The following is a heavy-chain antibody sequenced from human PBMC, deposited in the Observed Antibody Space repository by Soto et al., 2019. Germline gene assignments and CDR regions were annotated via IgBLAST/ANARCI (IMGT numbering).Heavy chain of an antibody. J-gene: IGHJ4*02. Sequence: GASVKVSCKASGGTFSSYTISWVRQAPGQGLEWMGRIIPILGIANYAQKFQGRVTITADKSTSTAYMELSSLRSEDTAVYYCARGAFDDILTGYQFDYWGQGALVTVSS. D-gene: IGHD3-9*01. CDR2: IIPILGIA. CDR3: ARGAFDDILTGYQFDY. CDR1: GGTFSSYT. V-gene: IGHV1-69*02.